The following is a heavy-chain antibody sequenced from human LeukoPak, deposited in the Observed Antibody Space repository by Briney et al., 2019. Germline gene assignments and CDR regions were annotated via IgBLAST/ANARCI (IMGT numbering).Heavy chain of an antibody. CDR2: ISSSSRYI. CDR1: GFTFTFYS. D-gene: IGHD2-2*01. Sequence: PGGSLRLSCAASGFTFTFYSMNWVRQAPGKGLEWVSSISSSSRYIYYSDSLKGRFTISRDNAKNSLYLQMNSLRAEDTAVYYCARDREECRTTSQGCFDIWGQGTRVTVSS. CDR3: ARDREECRTTSQGCFDI. J-gene: IGHJ3*02. V-gene: IGHV3-21*01.